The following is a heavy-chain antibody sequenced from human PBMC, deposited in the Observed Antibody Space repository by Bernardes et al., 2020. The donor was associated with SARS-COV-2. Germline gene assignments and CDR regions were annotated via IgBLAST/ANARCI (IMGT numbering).Heavy chain of an antibody. CDR1: GGCISSYY. CDR3: ARQDIGAIFGVVITPAGMDV. V-gene: IGHV4-59*08. CDR2: IYYSGST. J-gene: IGHJ6*02. Sequence: SETLSLTCTCSGGCISSYYWSWIRQPPGKGLEWIGYIYYSGSTNYNPSLKSRVTISVDTSKNQFSLKLSSVTAADTAVYYCARQDIGAIFGVVITPAGMDVWGQGTTVTVSS. D-gene: IGHD3-3*01.